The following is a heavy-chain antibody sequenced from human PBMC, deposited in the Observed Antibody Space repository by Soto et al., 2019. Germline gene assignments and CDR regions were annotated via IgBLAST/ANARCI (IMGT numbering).Heavy chain of an antibody. D-gene: IGHD3-22*01. J-gene: IGHJ4*02. CDR3: TRAPEGSCSYYYFDF. CDR1: GFTFSNSW. CDR2: INRDGREK. Sequence: GGSLRLSCAASGFTFSNSWMSWVRQAPGKGLQWVANINRDGREKYYVDSLKGRFTISRDNADNSLHLQLNSLRDEDTAVYYCTRAPEGSCSYYYFDFWGRGTLVTVSS. V-gene: IGHV3-7*03.